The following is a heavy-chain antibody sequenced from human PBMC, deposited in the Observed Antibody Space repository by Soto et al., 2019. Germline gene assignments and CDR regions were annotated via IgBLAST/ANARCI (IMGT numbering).Heavy chain of an antibody. CDR2: VFYGGT. Sequence: PFETLSLTCSVSGRSMSSNYWSWIRQSPDKGLEWLGYVFYGGTDYNPSLGGRVSMSVETSKSQFSLKSTSVTVADTAVYYCASYRGALYFESWGPGILVTVSS. CDR1: GRSMSSNY. D-gene: IGHD3-16*01. J-gene: IGHJ4*02. V-gene: IGHV4-59*01. CDR3: ASYRGALYFES.